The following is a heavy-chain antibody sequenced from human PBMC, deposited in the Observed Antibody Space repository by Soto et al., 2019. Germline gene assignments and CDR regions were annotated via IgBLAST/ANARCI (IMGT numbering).Heavy chain of an antibody. CDR3: ARASRLYSSGNKEAY. D-gene: IGHD6-19*01. J-gene: IGHJ4*02. CDR2: IYSDGSA. V-gene: IGHV3-66*01. CDR1: GFTLSNNY. Sequence: PWGSLRLSCVASGFTLSNNYINWVCQAPGKGLEWVSIIYSDGSAYYADSVKGRFTISRDNSKNTLYLQMNSLRAEDTAVYYCARASRLYSSGNKEAYWGQGTLV.